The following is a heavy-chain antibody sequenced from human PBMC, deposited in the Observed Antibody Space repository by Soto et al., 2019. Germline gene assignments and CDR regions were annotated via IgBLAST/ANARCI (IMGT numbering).Heavy chain of an antibody. V-gene: IGHV1-69*01. CDR3: AREPRGYGGNYGY. Sequence: QVQLVQTGAEAKKPGSSVKVSCKASGGTFSSYAITWVRQAPARGLEWMGGIIPIFGTANYAQKFQGRVTITADESTSTAYMELSSLRSEDTAVYYCAREPRGYGGNYGYWGQGTLVTVSS. D-gene: IGHD4-17*01. CDR1: GGTFSSYA. CDR2: IIPIFGTA. J-gene: IGHJ4*02.